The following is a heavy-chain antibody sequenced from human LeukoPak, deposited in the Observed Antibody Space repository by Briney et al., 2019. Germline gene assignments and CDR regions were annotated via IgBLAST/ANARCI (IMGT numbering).Heavy chain of an antibody. Sequence: PGGSLRLSCAASGFIVSSNYMSCVRQAPGKGLEWVSVIYSGGSTYYADSVRGRFTISRDNSKNTRYLQMNSRRAEDPAVYYCARAYHYDSSGPAAFAISGQATMVTASS. D-gene: IGHD3-22*01. CDR2: IYSGGST. CDR1: GFIVSSNY. V-gene: IGHV3-66*01. CDR3: ARAYHYDSSGPAAFAI. J-gene: IGHJ3*02.